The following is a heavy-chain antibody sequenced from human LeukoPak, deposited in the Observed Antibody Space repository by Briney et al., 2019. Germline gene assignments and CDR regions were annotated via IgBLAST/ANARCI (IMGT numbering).Heavy chain of an antibody. CDR2: ISSSSTYI. CDR3: ARDPRLEISGMVIDMLDY. J-gene: IGHJ4*02. CDR1: GFTFSSYS. Sequence: GGSLRLSCAASGFTFSSYSMNWVRQAPGKGLEWVSSISSSSTYIYYAASVKGRFAISRGNARNSLFLQMNSLRAEDSGIYYCARDPRLEISGMVIDMLDYWGQGTLVTVSS. D-gene: IGHD3-3*01. V-gene: IGHV3-21*01.